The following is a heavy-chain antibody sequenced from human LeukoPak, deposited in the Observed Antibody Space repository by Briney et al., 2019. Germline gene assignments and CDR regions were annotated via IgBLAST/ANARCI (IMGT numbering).Heavy chain of an antibody. Sequence: GGSLRLSCATSGFTFSTYAMSWVRQAPGKGLEWVSTISDSGRNTHYADSVKGRFTISRDNSRNTLYLQMNSLRAEDTALYYCARDVPSHIVVVVSAMFDYWGQGILVTVSS. J-gene: IGHJ4*02. CDR1: GFTFSTYA. D-gene: IGHD2-2*01. CDR2: ISDSGRNT. V-gene: IGHV3-23*01. CDR3: ARDVPSHIVVVVSAMFDY.